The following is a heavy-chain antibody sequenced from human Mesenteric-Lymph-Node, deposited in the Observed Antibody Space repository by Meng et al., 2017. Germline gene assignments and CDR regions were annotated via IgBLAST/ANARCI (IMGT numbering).Heavy chain of an antibody. Sequence: QVHMVESGGGVVQPGRSLRLSCAVSGFTVCSYAMHWVREAPGTGLEWVAVISYDGSNKYYADSVKGRFTISRDNSKNTLYLQMDSLIAEDTAVYYCARDQNIYYFDYWGQGTLVTVSS. V-gene: IGHV3-30-3*01. CDR3: ARDQNIYYFDY. CDR1: GFTVCSYA. CDR2: ISYDGSNK. D-gene: IGHD1/OR15-1a*01. J-gene: IGHJ4*02.